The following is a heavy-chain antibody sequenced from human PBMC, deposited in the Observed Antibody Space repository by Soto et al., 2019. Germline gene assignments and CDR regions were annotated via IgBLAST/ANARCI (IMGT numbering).Heavy chain of an antibody. Sequence: QVQLQESGPGLVKPSQTLSHTCSVSGGAINNRDYYWSWIRQHPGKGLEWIGNIFYSGSTDYNPSLKGRLTISIDTSKNEFSLKLTSVTAADTAVYYCARDRPAFKSFGSGMDVWGQGTTVTVSS. D-gene: IGHD3-16*01. CDR3: ARDRPAFKSFGSGMDV. J-gene: IGHJ6*02. CDR2: IFYSGST. CDR1: GGAINNRDYY. V-gene: IGHV4-31*03.